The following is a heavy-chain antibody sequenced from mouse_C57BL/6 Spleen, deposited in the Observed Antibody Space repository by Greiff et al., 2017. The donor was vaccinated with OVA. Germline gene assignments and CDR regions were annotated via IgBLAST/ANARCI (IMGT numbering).Heavy chain of an antibody. CDR1: GYTFTDYN. V-gene: IGHV1-22*01. CDR2: INPNNGGT. D-gene: IGHD2-10*02. Sequence: VQLQQSGPELVKPGASVKMSCKASGYTFTDYNLHWVKQRHGKSLEWIGYINPNNGGTSYNQKFKGKATLTVNKSSSTAYMELRSLTSEDSAVYYCAREGYGNYKFAYWGQGTLVTVSA. J-gene: IGHJ3*01. CDR3: AREGYGNYKFAY.